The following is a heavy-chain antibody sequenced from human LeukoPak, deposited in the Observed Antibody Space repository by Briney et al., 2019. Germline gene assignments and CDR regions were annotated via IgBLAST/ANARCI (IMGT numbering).Heavy chain of an antibody. D-gene: IGHD2-8*02. CDR2: ISYDGSNK. Sequence: PGRSLRLSCAASGFTFSSYAMHWVRQAPGKGLEWVAVISYDGSNKYYADSVKGLFTISRDNSKNTLYLQMSSLRVEDTAVYYCARGITAGDFWGQGTLVIVSS. CDR1: GFTFSSYA. V-gene: IGHV3-30-3*01. J-gene: IGHJ4*02. CDR3: ARGITAGDF.